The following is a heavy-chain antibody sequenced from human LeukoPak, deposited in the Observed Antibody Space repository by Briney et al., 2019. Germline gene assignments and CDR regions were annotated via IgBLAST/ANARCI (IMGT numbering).Heavy chain of an antibody. CDR3: VIGGAPPDGHWAFDF. J-gene: IGHJ3*01. CDR2: FEIEDGET. CDR1: RDSVTELS. V-gene: IGHV1-24*01. D-gene: IGHD2-15*01. Sequence: ASVKVSCKVSRDSVTELSIHWVRQAPGKGLEWMGSFEIEDGETIYAQRFQGRVTMTDDTSTDTAYMELSSLRSEDTAVYYCVIGGAPPDGHWAFDFWGQGTMVTVSS.